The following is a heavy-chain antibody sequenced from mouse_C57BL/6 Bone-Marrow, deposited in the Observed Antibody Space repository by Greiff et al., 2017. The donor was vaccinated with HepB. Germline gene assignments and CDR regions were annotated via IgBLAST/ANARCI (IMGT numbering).Heavy chain of an antibody. CDR1: GFTFSSYG. Sequence: EVKLVESGGDLVKPGGSLKLSCAASGFTFSSYGMSWVRQTPDKRLEWVATISSGGSYTYYPDSVKGRFTNSRDNAKNTLYLQMSSLKTEDTAMYYNESHMEPSYWYFDVWGTGTTVTVSS. J-gene: IGHJ1*03. CDR3: ESHMEPSYWYFDV. D-gene: IGHD1-1*02. V-gene: IGHV5-6*01. CDR2: ISSGGSYT.